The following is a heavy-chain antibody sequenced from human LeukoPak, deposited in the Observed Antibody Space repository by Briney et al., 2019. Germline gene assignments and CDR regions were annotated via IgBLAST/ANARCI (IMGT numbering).Heavy chain of an antibody. D-gene: IGHD3-16*01. CDR1: GFIFSDYY. J-gene: IGHJ6*03. V-gene: IGHV3-11*04. CDR2: ISSSGSTM. CDR3: ARDWGPNHYYYMDV. Sequence: PGGSLRLSCAASGFIFSDYYMSWIRQAPGKGLEWVSYISSSGSTMYYTDSVKGRFTISRDNAKNSLNLHMNSLRVEDTAVYYCARDWGPNHYYYMDVWGKGTTVTISS.